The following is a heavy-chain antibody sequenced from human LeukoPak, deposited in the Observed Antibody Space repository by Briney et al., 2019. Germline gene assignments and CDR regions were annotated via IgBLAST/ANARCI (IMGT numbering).Heavy chain of an antibody. D-gene: IGHD3-10*01. CDR3: AKGYYGSGSFDY. Sequence: GGSLRLSCAASGFTFSSYAMSWVRQAPGKGLEWVSAINGSGGSTYYADSVTGRFTISRENSKNTLYLKMNSLRAEDTAVYYCAKGYYGSGSFDYWGEGTLVTVSS. CDR2: INGSGGST. CDR1: GFTFSSYA. V-gene: IGHV3-23*01. J-gene: IGHJ4*02.